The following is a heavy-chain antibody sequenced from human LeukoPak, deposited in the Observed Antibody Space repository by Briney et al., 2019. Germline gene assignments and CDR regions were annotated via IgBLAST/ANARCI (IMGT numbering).Heavy chain of an antibody. CDR2: INPSGGNT. V-gene: IGHV1-46*01. Sequence: ASVKVSCKASGYIFTSYYIHWVRQAPGQGLAWMGIINPSGGNTNYAQKFQGRVTMTRDTSTSTVYMELSSLRSGDTAVYYCARFAVHRRLAVAGQFGLDYWGQGTLVTVSS. CDR1: GYIFTSYY. D-gene: IGHD6-19*01. CDR3: ARFAVHRRLAVAGQFGLDY. J-gene: IGHJ4*02.